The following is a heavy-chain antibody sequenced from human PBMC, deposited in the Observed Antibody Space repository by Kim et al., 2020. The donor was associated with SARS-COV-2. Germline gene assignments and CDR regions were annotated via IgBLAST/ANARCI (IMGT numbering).Heavy chain of an antibody. CDR3: ARGLNWGPFDY. CDR2: INHSGST. D-gene: IGHD7-27*01. CDR1: GGSFSGYY. V-gene: IGHV4-34*01. J-gene: IGHJ4*02. Sequence: SETLSLTCAVYGGSFSGYYWSWIRQPPGKGLEWIGEINHSGSTNYNPSLKSRVTISVDTSKNQFSLKLSSVTAADTAVYYCARGLNWGPFDYWGQGTLVTVSS.